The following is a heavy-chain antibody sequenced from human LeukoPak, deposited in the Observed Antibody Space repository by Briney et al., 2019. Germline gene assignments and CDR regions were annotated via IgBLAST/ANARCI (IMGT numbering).Heavy chain of an antibody. Sequence: GASVKVSCKASGYTFTSYGISWVRQAPGQGLEWMGWISAYNGNTNYAQKLQGRVTMTTDTSTSTAYMELRSLRSDDTAVYYCASDRAGWELTGNFDYWGQGTLVTVSS. CDR1: GYTFTSYG. V-gene: IGHV1-18*01. D-gene: IGHD1-26*01. J-gene: IGHJ4*02. CDR2: ISAYNGNT. CDR3: ASDRAGWELTGNFDY.